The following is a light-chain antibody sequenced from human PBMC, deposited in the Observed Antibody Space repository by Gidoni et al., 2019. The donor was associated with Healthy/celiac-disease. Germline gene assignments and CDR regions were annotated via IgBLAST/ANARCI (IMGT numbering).Light chain of an antibody. CDR3: QQRSNWPHST. CDR2: DAS. J-gene: IGKJ4*01. CDR1: QSVSSY. Sequence: DIVLTQSPATLSLSPGERATLSCRASQSVSSYLAWYQQKPGPAPRLLIYDASNRATGIPARFSGSGSGTDFTLTISSLEPEDFAVYYCQQRSNWPHSTFGGGTKVEIK. V-gene: IGKV3-11*01.